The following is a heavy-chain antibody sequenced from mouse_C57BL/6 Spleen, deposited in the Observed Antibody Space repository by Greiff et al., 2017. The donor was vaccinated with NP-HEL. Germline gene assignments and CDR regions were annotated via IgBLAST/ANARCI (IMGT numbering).Heavy chain of an antibody. V-gene: IGHV1-81*01. CDR2: IYPRSGNT. CDR3: AVTTVVATRYFDV. Sequence: VKLMESGAELARPGASVKLSCKASGYTFTSYGISWVKQRTGQGLEWIGEIYPRSGNTYYNEKFKGKATLTADKSSSTAYMELRSLTSEDSAVYFCAVTTVVATRYFDVWGTGTTVTVSS. CDR1: GYTFTSYG. D-gene: IGHD1-1*01. J-gene: IGHJ1*03.